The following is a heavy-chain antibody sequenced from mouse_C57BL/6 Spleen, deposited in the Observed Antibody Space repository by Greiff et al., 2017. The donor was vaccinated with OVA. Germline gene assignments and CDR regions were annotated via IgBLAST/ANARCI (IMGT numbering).Heavy chain of an antibody. J-gene: IGHJ2*01. Sequence: QVQLKQPGAELVMPGASVKLSCKASGYTFTSYWMHWVKQRPGQGLEWIGEIDPSDSYTNYNQKFKGKSTLTVDKSSSTAYMQLSSLTSEDSAVYYCASYSNYVDYWGQGTTLTVSS. CDR3: ASYSNYVDY. CDR1: GYTFTSYW. CDR2: IDPSDSYT. D-gene: IGHD2-5*01. V-gene: IGHV1-69*01.